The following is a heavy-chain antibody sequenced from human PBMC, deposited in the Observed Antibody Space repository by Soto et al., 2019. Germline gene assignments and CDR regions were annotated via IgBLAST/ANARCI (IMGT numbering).Heavy chain of an antibody. Sequence: PSETLSLTCTVSGGSISSSSYYWGWIRQPPGKGLEWIGSIYYSGSTYYNPSLKSRVTISVDTSKNQFSLKLSSVTAADTAVYYCARHQSSCSGGSCYPSYYYGMDVWGQGTTVTVSS. CDR1: GGSISSSSYY. CDR3: ARHQSSCSGGSCYPSYYYGMDV. V-gene: IGHV4-39*01. CDR2: IYYSGST. D-gene: IGHD2-15*01. J-gene: IGHJ6*02.